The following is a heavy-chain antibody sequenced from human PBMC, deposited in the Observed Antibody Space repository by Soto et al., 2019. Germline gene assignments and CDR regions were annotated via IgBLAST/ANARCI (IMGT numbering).Heavy chain of an antibody. Sequence: QVQLVQSGAEVKKPGASVKVSCEASGYTFTSYYMHWLRQAPGQGLEWLGIINPSGGSATYAQKFQGRVTMTRDTSTSTVYMELSSLRSEDTAVYYCARDRGWFDPWGQGTLVTVSS. V-gene: IGHV1-46*01. CDR2: INPSGGSA. CDR3: ARDRGWFDP. J-gene: IGHJ5*02. CDR1: GYTFTSYY.